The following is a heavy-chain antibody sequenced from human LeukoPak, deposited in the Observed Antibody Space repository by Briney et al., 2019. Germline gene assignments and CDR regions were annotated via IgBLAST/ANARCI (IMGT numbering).Heavy chain of an antibody. CDR3: ARGDFWSGSWSGDAFDI. CDR2: IHYSGST. J-gene: IGHJ3*02. D-gene: IGHD3-3*01. V-gene: IGHV4-30-4*01. Sequence: SQTLSLTCTVSGGSMNNGDDHWSWSRQPPGKGLEWIGNIHYSGSTFYNPSLKSRLNLAVDTSKNQFSLSLSFVSDADTAVYYCARGDFWSGSWSGDAFDIWGQGTMVTVSS. CDR1: GGSMNNGDDH.